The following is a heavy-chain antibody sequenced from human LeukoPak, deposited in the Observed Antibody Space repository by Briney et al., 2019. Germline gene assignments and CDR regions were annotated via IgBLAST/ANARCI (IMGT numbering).Heavy chain of an antibody. V-gene: IGHV1-2*02. CDR2: INPNSGGT. CDR1: GYTFTGYY. CDR3: ARETSIAARPLGD. Sequence: ASVKVSCKASGYTFTGYYMHWVRQAPGQGLEWMGWINPNSGGTNYAQKFQGGVTMTRDTSISTAYMELSRLRSDDTAVYYCARETSIAARPLGDWGQGTLVTVSS. D-gene: IGHD6-6*01. J-gene: IGHJ4*02.